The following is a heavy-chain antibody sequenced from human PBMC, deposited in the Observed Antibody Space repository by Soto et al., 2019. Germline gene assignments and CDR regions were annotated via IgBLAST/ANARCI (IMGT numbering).Heavy chain of an antibody. V-gene: IGHV4-4*02. J-gene: IGHJ4*02. CDR1: GASISSSEW. D-gene: IGHD6-19*01. CDR2: IYHSGST. Sequence: QVQLQESGPGLVKPSETLSLTCVVSGASISSSEWWTWVRQPPGKGLEWIGHIYHSGSTRYNPSLNSPVIISVDKSTNHFSLNLNSVTAADTAMYYCARVGISGYFDYWGQGTLVTVSS. CDR3: ARVGISGYFDY.